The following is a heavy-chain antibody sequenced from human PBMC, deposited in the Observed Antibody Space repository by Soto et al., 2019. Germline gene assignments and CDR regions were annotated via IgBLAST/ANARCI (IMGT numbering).Heavy chain of an antibody. V-gene: IGHV4-61*08. CDR3: ARIIGSSGYHIDY. D-gene: IGHD3-22*01. J-gene: IGHJ4*02. CDR2: IYYSGST. CDR1: GGSISSGDYY. Sequence: PSETLSLTCTVSGGSISSGDYYWSWIRQPPGKGLEWIGYIYYSGSTNYNPSLKSRVTISVDTSKNQFSLKLSSVTAADTAVYYCARIIGSSGYHIDYWGQGTLVTVSS.